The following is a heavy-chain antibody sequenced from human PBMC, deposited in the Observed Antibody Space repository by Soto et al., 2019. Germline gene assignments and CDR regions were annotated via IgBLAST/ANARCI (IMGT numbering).Heavy chain of an antibody. CDR3: AKDEPEYYYDSSGYLHDAFDI. D-gene: IGHD3-22*01. J-gene: IGHJ3*02. V-gene: IGHV3-23*01. CDR2: ISGSGGST. CDR1: GFTFSSYA. Sequence: GGSLRLSCAASGFTFSSYAMSWVRQAPGKGLEWVSAISGSGGSTYYADSVKGRFTISRDNSKNTLYLQMNSLRAEDTAVYYCAKDEPEYYYDSSGYLHDAFDIWGQGTMVTVSS.